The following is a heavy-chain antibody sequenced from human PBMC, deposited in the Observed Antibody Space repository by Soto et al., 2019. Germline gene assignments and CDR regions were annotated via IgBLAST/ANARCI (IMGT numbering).Heavy chain of an antibody. Sequence: TSETPSLTCTVSGASISQYYWNWMRQSPERRLACIVYVSSNGRTGYNPSLTSRVTVALDTSRSQFSLKVTSVTAMDTAVYYCAGGRDTVVRGVMHCFDPWGQGTLVTVSS. J-gene: IGHJ5*02. CDR2: VSSNGRT. V-gene: IGHV4-4*08. CDR3: AGGRDTVVRGVMHCFDP. CDR1: GASISQYY. D-gene: IGHD3-10*01.